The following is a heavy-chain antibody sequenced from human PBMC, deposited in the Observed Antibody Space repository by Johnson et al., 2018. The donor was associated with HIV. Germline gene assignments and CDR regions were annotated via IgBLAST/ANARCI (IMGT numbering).Heavy chain of an antibody. CDR3: ARLRGAFDI. CDR1: GFIFSSYG. CDR2: IWYDGSRK. Sequence: QVQLVESGGGVVQPGGSLRLSCAASGFIFSSYGMHWVRQAPGKGLAWVAFIWYDGSRKYYPDSVKGRFTISRVNSKNMLYLQMNSLRVEDTAVYYCARLRGAFDIWGQGTMVTVSS. V-gene: IGHV3-30*02. J-gene: IGHJ3*02.